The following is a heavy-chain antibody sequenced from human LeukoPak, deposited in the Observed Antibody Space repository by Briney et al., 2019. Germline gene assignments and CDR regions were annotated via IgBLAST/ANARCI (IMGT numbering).Heavy chain of an antibody. CDR3: ATGGDRRKVGY. J-gene: IGHJ4*02. CDR2: TYYSGNT. D-gene: IGHD2-21*02. V-gene: IGHV4-59*08. Sequence: PSETLSLTCTVSGGSITSNNWSWIRQPPGKGLEWIGYTYYSGNTNYNPSLKSRVTLSLDTSKNQFALKLTFGTAADTAVYFCATGGDRRKVGYWGQGTLVTVSS. CDR1: GGSITSNN.